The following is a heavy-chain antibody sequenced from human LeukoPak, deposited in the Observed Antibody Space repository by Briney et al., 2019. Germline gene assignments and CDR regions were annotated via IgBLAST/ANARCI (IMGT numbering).Heavy chain of an antibody. J-gene: IGHJ3*02. D-gene: IGHD1-26*01. V-gene: IGHV1-2*02. CDR1: GYTFTGYY. Sequence: GASVKVSCKASGYTFTGYYMHWVRQAPGQGVERMGWINPNSGGTNYAQKFQGRVTMTRDTSISTAYMELSRLRSDDTAVYYCARKWELLSVSAFDIWGQGTMVTVSS. CDR3: ARKWELLSVSAFDI. CDR2: INPNSGGT.